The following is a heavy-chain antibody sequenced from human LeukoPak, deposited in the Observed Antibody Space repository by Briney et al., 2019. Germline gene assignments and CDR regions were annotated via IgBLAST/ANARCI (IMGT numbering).Heavy chain of an antibody. Sequence: GGSLRLSCAASGFTFNKYAMSWVRQAPGKGLEWVSAISGSGGITYYADSVKGRFTISRDNSKNTLYLQMNSLRAEDTAVYYCAKVRRDANVYGMDVWGQGTTVTVSS. V-gene: IGHV3-23*01. CDR2: ISGSGGIT. J-gene: IGHJ6*02. CDR1: GFTFNKYA. D-gene: IGHD1-14*01. CDR3: AKVRRDANVYGMDV.